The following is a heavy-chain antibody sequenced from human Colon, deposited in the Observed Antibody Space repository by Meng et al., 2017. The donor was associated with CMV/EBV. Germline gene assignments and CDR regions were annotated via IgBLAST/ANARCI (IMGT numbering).Heavy chain of an antibody. V-gene: IGHV3-21*01. CDR3: ARDAHRRGY. Sequence: GESLKISCAASGFTLSTNAMSWVRQAPGKGLEWVSSISSSSSYIYYADSVKGRFTISRDNAKNSLYLQMNSLRAEDTAVYYCARDAHRRGYWGQGTLVTVSS. CDR2: ISSSSSYI. J-gene: IGHJ4*02. CDR1: GFTLSTNA.